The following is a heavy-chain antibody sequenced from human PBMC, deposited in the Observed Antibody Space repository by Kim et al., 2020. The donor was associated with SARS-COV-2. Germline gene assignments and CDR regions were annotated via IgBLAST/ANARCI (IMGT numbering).Heavy chain of an antibody. V-gene: IGHV4-59*02. CDR3: ARRGAVSLNHWYFDL. D-gene: IGHD3-10*01. CDR2: IYNGGAS. CDR1: GASVRSYH. Sequence: SETLSLTCTVSGASVRSYHWSWIRQSPEKGLEWIGYIYNGGASTNNPSLTYNPSLKGRVSISADTSKSQISLRLSSVTAADTAVYFCARRGAVSLNHWYFDLWGRGTLVTVSS. J-gene: IGHJ2*01.